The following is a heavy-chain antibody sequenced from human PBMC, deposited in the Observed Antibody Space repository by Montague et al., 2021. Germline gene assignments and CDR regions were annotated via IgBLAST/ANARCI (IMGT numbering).Heavy chain of an antibody. CDR1: GFPFSNYG. D-gene: IGHD2-21*01. CDR3: SRDLGEGYCGGDCYVGLDY. CDR2: IKQGGSEK. Sequence: SLRLSFAASGFPFSNYGMSWVRQAPGKGLEWVANIKQGGSEKHYVDSLKGRFTISRDNAKNSLYLQMNSLRADDTAVYFCSRDLGEGYCGGDCYVGLDYWGKGTMGTVSS. J-gene: IGHJ4*02. V-gene: IGHV3-7*01.